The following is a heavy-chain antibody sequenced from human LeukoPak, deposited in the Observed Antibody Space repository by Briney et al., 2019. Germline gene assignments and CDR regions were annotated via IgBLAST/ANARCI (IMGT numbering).Heavy chain of an antibody. Sequence: GASVKVSCKASGYTFTSYGISWVRQAPGQGLEWMGWINPNSGGTNYAQKFQGRVTMTRDTSISTAYMELSRLRSDDTAVYYCARDGGGRSITMVRGAVDYWGQGTLVTVSS. J-gene: IGHJ4*02. CDR3: ARDGGGRSITMVRGAVDY. CDR2: INPNSGGT. CDR1: GYTFTSYG. D-gene: IGHD3-10*01. V-gene: IGHV1-2*02.